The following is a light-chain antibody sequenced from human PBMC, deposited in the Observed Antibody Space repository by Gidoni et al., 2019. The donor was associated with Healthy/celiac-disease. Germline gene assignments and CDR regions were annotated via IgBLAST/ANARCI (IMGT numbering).Light chain of an antibody. CDR2: DAS. Sequence: EIVLTQSPATLSLSPGERATLSCRASQSVSSNLAWYQQKPGQAPRLLIYDASNRATGIPARFSGSGSGTDFTLTIRSLEPEDFAVYYCQQRSNWPPITFGGGTKVEIQ. CDR3: QQRSNWPPIT. J-gene: IGKJ4*01. V-gene: IGKV3-11*01. CDR1: QSVSSN.